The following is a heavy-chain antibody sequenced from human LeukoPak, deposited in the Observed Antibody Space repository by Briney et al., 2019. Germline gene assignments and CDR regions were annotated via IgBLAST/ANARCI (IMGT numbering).Heavy chain of an antibody. J-gene: IGHJ6*03. V-gene: IGHV3-48*03. CDR1: GFTFSSYE. D-gene: IGHD3-9*01. CDR3: ARDRSYYDILTGYRDYSYYYMDV. Sequence: GGSLRLSCAASGFTFSSYEMNWVRQAPGKGLEWVSYISSSGSTIYYADSVKGRFTISRDNAKNPLYLQMNSLRAEDTAVYYCARDRSYYDILTGYRDYSYYYMDVWGKGTTVTISS. CDR2: ISSSGSTI.